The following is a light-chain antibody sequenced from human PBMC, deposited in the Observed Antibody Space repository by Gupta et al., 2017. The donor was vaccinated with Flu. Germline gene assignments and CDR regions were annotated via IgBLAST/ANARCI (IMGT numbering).Light chain of an antibody. V-gene: IGKV3-15*01. CDR1: PSVSSN. CDR2: GAS. Sequence: EIVMTQSPPTLSVSPGERATLSCWASPSVSSNLAWYQQKPGQGPRLLIHGASTRATGIPARFSGSGSGTEFTLTISSLQSEDFAVYYCQQDMNWPRTFGQGTRVEIK. CDR3: QQDMNWPRT. J-gene: IGKJ1*01.